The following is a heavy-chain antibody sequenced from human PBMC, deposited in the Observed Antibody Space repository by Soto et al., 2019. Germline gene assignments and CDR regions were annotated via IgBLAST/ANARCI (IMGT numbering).Heavy chain of an antibody. Sequence: PGGSLRLSCAASGFTFSSYAMSRVRQAPGKGLEWVSGISGSGGITYYADSVKGRFTISRDNSKNTLYLQLNSLRAEDTAVYYCAQSKVGATSNYFDYWGQGTLVTVSS. CDR3: AQSKVGATSNYFDY. D-gene: IGHD1-26*01. J-gene: IGHJ4*02. V-gene: IGHV3-23*01. CDR2: ISGSGGIT. CDR1: GFTFSSYA.